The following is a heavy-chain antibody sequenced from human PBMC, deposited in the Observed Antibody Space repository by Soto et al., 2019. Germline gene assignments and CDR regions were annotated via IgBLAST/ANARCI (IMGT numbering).Heavy chain of an antibody. J-gene: IGHJ3*02. D-gene: IGHD3-16*01. CDR2: ISYDGSNK. CDR1: GFTFSSYG. CDR3: AKDYDYIWGGAPFGAFDI. V-gene: IGHV3-30*18. Sequence: GGSLRLSCAASGFTFSSYGMHWVRQAPGKGLEWVAVISYDGSNKYYADTVKGRFTISRDNSKNTLYLKMNSLRAEDTAVFYCAKDYDYIWGGAPFGAFDIWGQGTMVTVSS.